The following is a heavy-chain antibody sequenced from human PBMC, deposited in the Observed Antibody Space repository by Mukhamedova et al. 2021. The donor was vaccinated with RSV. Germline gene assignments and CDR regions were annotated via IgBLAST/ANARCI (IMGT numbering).Heavy chain of an antibody. Sequence: VKGRFTISRDNSKNTLYLQMNSLRAEDTAVFYCAKTHGDTSSGVEYWGQGTLVTVSS. J-gene: IGHJ4*02. D-gene: IGHD6-13*01. CDR3: AKTHGDTSSGVEY. V-gene: IGHV3-23*01.